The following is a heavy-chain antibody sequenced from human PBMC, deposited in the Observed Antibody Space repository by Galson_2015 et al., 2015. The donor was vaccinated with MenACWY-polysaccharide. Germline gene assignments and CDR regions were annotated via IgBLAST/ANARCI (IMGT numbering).Heavy chain of an antibody. V-gene: IGHV3-7*03. CDR3: ASQTWTGYFDF. CDR2: IKQDGSEI. J-gene: IGHJ4*02. D-gene: IGHD1-14*01. Sequence: SLRLSCAASGFTFSSYWMSWVRQAPGKGLEWVANIKQDGSEIYYVDSVKGRFTISRDNAKNSLYLRMNSLRAEDTAMYYCASQTWTGYFDFWGQGTLVTVSS. CDR1: GFTFSSYW.